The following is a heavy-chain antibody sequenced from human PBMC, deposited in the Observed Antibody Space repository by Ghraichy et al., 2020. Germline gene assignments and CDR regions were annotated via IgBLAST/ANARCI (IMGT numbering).Heavy chain of an antibody. CDR2: ISAYNGNT. V-gene: IGHV1-18*01. J-gene: IGHJ4*02. D-gene: IGHD3-22*01. Sequence: ASVKVSCKASGYTFTSYGISWVRQAPGQGLEWMGWISAYNGNTNYAQKLQGRVTMTTDTSTSTAYMELRSLRSDDTAVYYCARDLPLFDHYDSSGPDYWGQGTLSPSPQ. CDR1: GYTFTSYG. CDR3: ARDLPLFDHYDSSGPDY.